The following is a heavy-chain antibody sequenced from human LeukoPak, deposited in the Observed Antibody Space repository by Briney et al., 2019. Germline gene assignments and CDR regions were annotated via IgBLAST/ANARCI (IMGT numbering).Heavy chain of an antibody. V-gene: IGHV3-23*01. Sequence: GGSLRLSCAASGFTFSTYAMSWVRQGPGKGLEWVSTISSSGGSTYYADSVRGRFTISRDNSRDTLYLQMNSLRAEDTAVYYCAKDQVAAGTGLYFDYWGQGTLVTVSS. CDR2: ISSSGGST. CDR3: AKDQVAAGTGLYFDY. J-gene: IGHJ4*02. CDR1: GFTFSTYA. D-gene: IGHD6-13*01.